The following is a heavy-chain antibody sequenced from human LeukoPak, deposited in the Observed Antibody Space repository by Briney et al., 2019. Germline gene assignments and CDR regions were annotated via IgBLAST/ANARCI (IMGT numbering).Heavy chain of an antibody. Sequence: PSETLSLTCAVYGGSFSGYYWSWIRQPAGKGLEWIGRIYTSGSTNYNPSLKSRVTISVDTSKNQFSLKLSSVTAADTAVYYCARDGEYCSGGSCYSFDYWGQGTLVTVSS. V-gene: IGHV4-4*07. CDR1: GGSFSGYY. D-gene: IGHD2-15*01. J-gene: IGHJ4*02. CDR3: ARDGEYCSGGSCYSFDY. CDR2: IYTSGST.